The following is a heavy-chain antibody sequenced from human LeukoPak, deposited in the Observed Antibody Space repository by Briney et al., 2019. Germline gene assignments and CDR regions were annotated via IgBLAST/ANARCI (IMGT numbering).Heavy chain of an antibody. D-gene: IGHD3-9*01. CDR1: GFSITRGYY. CDR3: ARGLVLTDYGLDS. V-gene: IGHV4-38-2*02. J-gene: IGHJ4*02. CDR2: IYHDGTT. Sequence: ASETLSLTCTVSGFSITRGYYWNWIRQPPGRGLEWIGSIYHDGTTYNNPSLKSRVTISVDPSTNQFSLSLNSVTAADTAVYYCARGLVLTDYGLDSWGQGTLVTVSS.